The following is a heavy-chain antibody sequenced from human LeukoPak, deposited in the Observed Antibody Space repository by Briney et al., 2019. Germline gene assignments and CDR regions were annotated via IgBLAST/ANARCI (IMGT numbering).Heavy chain of an antibody. CDR2: TYYGSKWSK. CDR1: GDSVSINSTA. Sequence: SQTLSLTCAISGDSVSINSTAWSWISQSPSRGLERLGSTYYGSKWSKDYSRSVKSRITINPDTSKNQFSLQLNSVPPEDTAVYYCVREGGGYGGYDLAYWGQGTLVTVSS. J-gene: IGHJ4*02. CDR3: VREGGGYGGYDLAY. D-gene: IGHD5-12*01. V-gene: IGHV6-1*01.